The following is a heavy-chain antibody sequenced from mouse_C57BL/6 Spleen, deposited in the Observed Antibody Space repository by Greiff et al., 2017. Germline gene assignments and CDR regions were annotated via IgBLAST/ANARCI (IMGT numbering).Heavy chain of an antibody. J-gene: IGHJ2*01. CDR2: IDPANGNT. D-gene: IGHD2-1*01. Sequence: EVQLVESVAELVRPGASVKLSCTASGFNIKNTYMHWVKQRPEQGLEWIGRIDPANGNTKYAPKFQGKATITADTSSNTAYLQLSSLTSEDTAIYYCALSGGEIYYGNYEDYWGQGTTLTVSS. CDR1: GFNIKNTY. CDR3: ALSGGEIYYGNYEDY. V-gene: IGHV14-3*01.